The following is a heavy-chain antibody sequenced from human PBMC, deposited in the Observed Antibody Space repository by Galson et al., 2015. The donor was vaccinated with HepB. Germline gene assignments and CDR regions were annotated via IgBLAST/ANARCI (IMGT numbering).Heavy chain of an antibody. CDR2: ISAYNANT. CDR1: GYTFTSYG. CDR3: ARDPNYDILTGYYPPVDYYYGMDV. D-gene: IGHD3-9*01. J-gene: IGHJ6*02. Sequence: SVKVSCKASGYTFTSYGISWVRQAPGQGLEWMGWISAYNANTNYAQKVQGRTSMATDTSTRTAYMELRSLRSGDTAVYYCARDPNYDILTGYYPPVDYYYGMDVWGLGTTVTVSS. V-gene: IGHV1-18*04.